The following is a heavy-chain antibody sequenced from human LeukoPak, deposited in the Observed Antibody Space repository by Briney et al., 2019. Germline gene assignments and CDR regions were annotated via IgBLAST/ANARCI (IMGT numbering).Heavy chain of an antibody. Sequence: GASVKVSCKASGGTFSSYAISWVRQAPGQGLEWMGRIIPILGIANYAQKFQGRVTITADKSTSTAYMELSSLRSEDTAVYYCARDGRIYSGSYRGVYYYGMDVWGQGTTVTVSS. CDR3: ARDGRIYSGSYRGVYYYGMDV. V-gene: IGHV1-69*04. CDR2: IIPILGIA. CDR1: GGTFSSYA. D-gene: IGHD1-26*01. J-gene: IGHJ6*02.